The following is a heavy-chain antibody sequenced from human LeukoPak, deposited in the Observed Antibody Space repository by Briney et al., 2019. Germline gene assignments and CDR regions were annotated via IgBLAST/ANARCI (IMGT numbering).Heavy chain of an antibody. V-gene: IGHV3-21*01. CDR2: ITSTSSYI. CDR3: ARDPYSGSYGDYYYYYMDV. J-gene: IGHJ6*03. Sequence: GGSLRLSCAASGLTFSNYNMNWVRQAPGKGLEWVSSITSTSSYIYYADSVKGRFTISRDNAENLLYLQMNSLRAEDTAVYYCARDPYSGSYGDYYYYYMDVWGKGTTVTISS. D-gene: IGHD1-26*01. CDR1: GLTFSNYN.